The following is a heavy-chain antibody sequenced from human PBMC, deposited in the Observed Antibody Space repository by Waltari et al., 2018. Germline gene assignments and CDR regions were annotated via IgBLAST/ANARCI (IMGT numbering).Heavy chain of an antibody. Sequence: LVQSGAEVKKPGASVQVSCKGSGYIFSNYGITWVRQAPGQGLEWMGWIYGYDGNTKYEQKFQDRVTLTTDTSTSTAYMELRSLRSDDTAVYFCARDDVDSSNFGGFWGQGTLVTVSS. CDR2: IYGYDGNT. V-gene: IGHV1-18*04. CDR3: ARDDVDSSNFGGF. D-gene: IGHD3-3*02. J-gene: IGHJ4*02. CDR1: GYIFSNYG.